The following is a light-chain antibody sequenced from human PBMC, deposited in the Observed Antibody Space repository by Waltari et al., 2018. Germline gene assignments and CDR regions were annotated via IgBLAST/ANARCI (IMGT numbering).Light chain of an antibody. CDR1: QSIGSS. Sequence: ETVVTQSPATLSVSPGERATLSCTTSQSIGSSVAWYQQKPGQAPRLLIYRASTRATGIPARFSGSGSETEFTLTISSLQSEDFAVYYCQQYNNWPPGTFGQGTKVEI. CDR2: RAS. J-gene: IGKJ1*01. V-gene: IGKV3-15*01. CDR3: QQYNNWPPGT.